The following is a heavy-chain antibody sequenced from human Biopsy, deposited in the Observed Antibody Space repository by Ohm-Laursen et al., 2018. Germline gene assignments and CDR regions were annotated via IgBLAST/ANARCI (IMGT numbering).Heavy chain of an antibody. CDR3: ARPKSRRALDV. D-gene: IGHD2-2*01. CDR2: IKQDGSEK. V-gene: IGHV3-7*01. CDR1: GFTFADYW. J-gene: IGHJ3*01. Sequence: GSLRLSCTASGFTFADYWMNWVRRGPGKGIERVANIKQDGSEKNYVDSVKSRFTITRDNANNSLYLQMNSLRVEDMAVYYCARPKSRRALDVWGQGTMVTVSS.